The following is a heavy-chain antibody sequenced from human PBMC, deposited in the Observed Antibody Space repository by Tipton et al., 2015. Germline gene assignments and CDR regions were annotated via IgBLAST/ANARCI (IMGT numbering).Heavy chain of an antibody. D-gene: IGHD4-17*01. Sequence: TLSLTCAVYGGSFSSSSWWSWVRQPPGKGLEWIGEINHGGSTNYNPSLKSRVTISVDTSKGQFSLNLRSVSSADTAVYYCARGVRYGDIHYGLDVWGQGTTVIVSS. CDR1: GGSFSSSSW. V-gene: IGHV4-4*02. J-gene: IGHJ6*02. CDR3: ARGVRYGDIHYGLDV. CDR2: INHGGST.